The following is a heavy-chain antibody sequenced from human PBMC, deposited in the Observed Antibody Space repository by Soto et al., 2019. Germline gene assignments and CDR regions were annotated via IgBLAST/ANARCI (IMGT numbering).Heavy chain of an antibody. V-gene: IGHV1-8*01. Sequence: QVQLVQSGAEVKKPGASVKVSCKASGYTFTSYDINWVRQATGQGLEWMGWMNPNSGNTGYAQKFQGRVTMTRNTSISTAYMELSSLIYEDTAVYYCARADYYGSGSYFSGGYLGQGTLVTVSS. D-gene: IGHD3-10*01. CDR3: ARADYYGSGSYFSGGY. J-gene: IGHJ4*02. CDR1: GYTFTSYD. CDR2: MNPNSGNT.